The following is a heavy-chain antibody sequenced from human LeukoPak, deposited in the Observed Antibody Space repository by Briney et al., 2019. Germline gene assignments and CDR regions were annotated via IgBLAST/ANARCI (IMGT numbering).Heavy chain of an antibody. Sequence: SETLSLTCTVSGGSISSSSYYWGWIRQPPGKGLEWIGSIYYSGSTYYNPSLKSRVTISVDTSKNQFSLKLSSVTAADTAVYYCARVGLTYYDILTGYFFDYWGQGTLVTVSS. J-gene: IGHJ4*02. CDR2: IYYSGST. V-gene: IGHV4-39*07. CDR3: ARVGLTYYDILTGYFFDY. D-gene: IGHD3-9*01. CDR1: GGSISSSSYY.